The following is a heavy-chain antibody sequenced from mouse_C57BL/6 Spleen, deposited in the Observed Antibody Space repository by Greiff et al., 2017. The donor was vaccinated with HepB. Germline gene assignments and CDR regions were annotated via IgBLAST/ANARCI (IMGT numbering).Heavy chain of an antibody. Sequence: QVQLQQPGAELVRPGTSVKLSCKASGYTFTSYWMHWVKQRPGQGLEWIGVIDPSDSYTNYNQKFKGKATLTVDTSSSTAYMQLSSLTSEDSAVYYCAREGLEGDDWGTGTTVTVSS. CDR3: AREGLEGDD. CDR1: GYTFTSYW. CDR2: IDPSDSYT. J-gene: IGHJ1*03. V-gene: IGHV1-59*01.